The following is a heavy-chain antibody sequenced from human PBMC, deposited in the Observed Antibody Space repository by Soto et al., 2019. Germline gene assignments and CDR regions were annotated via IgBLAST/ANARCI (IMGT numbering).Heavy chain of an antibody. J-gene: IGHJ6*02. CDR2: IKEDGSEK. CDR1: RFTFTNYW. V-gene: IGHV3-7*01. CDR3: ARGVDDNASYGMDL. D-gene: IGHD1-1*01. Sequence: VRLVESGGGLVQPGGSLRLSCAASRFTFTNYWMSWVRQAPGKGLEWVAHIKEDGSEKSYVESVKGRFTISRDNAERSLYLQMNSLRAEDTAVYYCARGVDDNASYGMDLWGQGTTVTVSS.